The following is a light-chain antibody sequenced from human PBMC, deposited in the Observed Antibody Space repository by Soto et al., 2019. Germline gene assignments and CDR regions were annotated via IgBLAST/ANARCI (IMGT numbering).Light chain of an antibody. CDR3: AAWDDNLSGFYV. Sequence: QSVLTQPPSVSGTPGQRVTISCAGSSSNIGGNVVNWYQHLPGRAPKLLIYGHNQRPSGVPDRFSGSKSGTSASLAISGLQSEDEAEYYCAAWDDNLSGFYVFGTGTKVTVL. CDR2: GHN. CDR1: SSNIGGNV. V-gene: IGLV1-44*01. J-gene: IGLJ1*01.